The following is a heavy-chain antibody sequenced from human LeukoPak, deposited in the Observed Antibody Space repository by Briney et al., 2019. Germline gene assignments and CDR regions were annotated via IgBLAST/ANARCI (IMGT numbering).Heavy chain of an antibody. CDR2: INPDGTKT. Sequence: GGSLRLSCAASGFTFSLYWMTWVRQAPGKGLEWVANINPDGTKTSYADFVEGRFTISRDNAKNLLYLQMRSLRAGDTAVYYCANSPMILDGHYWGHGTLVTVSS. J-gene: IGHJ4*01. D-gene: IGHD3-22*01. CDR3: ANSPMILDGHY. V-gene: IGHV3-7*01. CDR1: GFTFSLYW.